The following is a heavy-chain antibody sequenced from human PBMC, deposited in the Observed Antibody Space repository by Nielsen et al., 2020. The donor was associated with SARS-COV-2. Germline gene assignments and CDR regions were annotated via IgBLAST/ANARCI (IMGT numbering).Heavy chain of an antibody. CDR2: LSYDGSNK. CDR1: GFTFSSYA. V-gene: IGHV3-30*04. J-gene: IGHJ4*02. D-gene: IGHD4-23*01. Sequence: GGSLRLSCAASGFTFSSYAMHWVRQAPGKGLEWVAVLSYDGSNKYYADSVKGRFTISRDNSKNTLYLQMNSLRAEDTAVYYCARDHGGYPSYWGQGTLVTVSS. CDR3: ARDHGGYPSY.